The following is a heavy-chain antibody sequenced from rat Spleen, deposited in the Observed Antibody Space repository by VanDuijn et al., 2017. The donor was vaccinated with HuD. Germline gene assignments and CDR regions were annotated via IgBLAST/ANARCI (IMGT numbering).Heavy chain of an antibody. Sequence: EVQVLESGGGLVHPGNSLKLSCATSGFTFSTAWMYWYLQFPETRLEWVARIKANSNNYATDYTESAKGRFTISRDDSKSSIYLQMNNLKKEDTAIYYCAWGATTGVDYWGQGVMVTVSS. CDR2: IKANSNNYAT. CDR3: AWGATTGVDY. D-gene: IGHD1-11*01. J-gene: IGHJ2*01. V-gene: IGHV6-6*01. CDR1: GFTFSTAW.